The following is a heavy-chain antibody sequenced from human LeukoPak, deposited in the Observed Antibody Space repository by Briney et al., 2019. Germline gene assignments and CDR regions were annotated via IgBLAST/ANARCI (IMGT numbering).Heavy chain of an antibody. J-gene: IGHJ3*02. CDR2: VNPSGSST. V-gene: IGHV1-46*01. CDR3: VRVRDGYNDSYDI. Sequence: DSVNVSCKASGFTFTNYNLHWVRQPPGQRLEWMGIVNPSGSSTNYAQNFQGRVTMTRDTSTSTVYMELSSLRSEHTAVYYSVRVRDGYNDSYDIWGQGTMVTVPS. D-gene: IGHD5-24*01. CDR1: GFTFTNYN.